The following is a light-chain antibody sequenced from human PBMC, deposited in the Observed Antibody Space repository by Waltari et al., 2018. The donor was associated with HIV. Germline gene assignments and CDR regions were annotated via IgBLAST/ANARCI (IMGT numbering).Light chain of an antibody. CDR2: MGS. V-gene: IGKV2-28*01. CDR3: MQGLQIPLT. Sequence: DIVMTQSPLYLPVTPGEPASISCKSSQSLLHSNGYNYLDWYLQKPGQSPQVLISMGSTRAPGVPDRFSGSGSGTYFTLKISRVEAEDVGVYYCMQGLQIPLTFGGGTKVEL. CDR1: QSLLHSNGYNY. J-gene: IGKJ4*01.